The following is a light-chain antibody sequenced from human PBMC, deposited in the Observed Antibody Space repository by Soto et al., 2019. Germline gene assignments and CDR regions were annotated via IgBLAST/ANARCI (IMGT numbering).Light chain of an antibody. Sequence: DIRLTQSPSFLSASIGDRVTLTCRASQGIFSYLAWYQQKPGKAPKLLISAASTLQSGVPSRFSGSGSGTEFTLTISSLQPEDFATYYCQQLNSFPLTFGGGTKVEIK. V-gene: IGKV1-9*01. CDR1: QGIFSY. CDR2: AAS. CDR3: QQLNSFPLT. J-gene: IGKJ4*01.